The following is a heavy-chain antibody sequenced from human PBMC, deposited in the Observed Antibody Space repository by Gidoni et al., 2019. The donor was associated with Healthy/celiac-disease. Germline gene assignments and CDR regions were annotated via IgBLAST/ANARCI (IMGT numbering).Heavy chain of an antibody. CDR3: ARRRRYDSSGYRSGYYFDY. D-gene: IGHD3-22*01. J-gene: IGHJ4*02. V-gene: IGHV1-8*01. Sequence: QVQLVQSGAEVKKPGASVKVSCKASGYTFTSYDINWVRQAAGQGLEWMGWMNPNSGNTGYAQKFQGRVTMTRNTSISTAYMELSSLRSEDTAVYYCARRRRYDSSGYRSGYYFDYWGQGTLVTVSS. CDR2: MNPNSGNT. CDR1: GYTFTSYD.